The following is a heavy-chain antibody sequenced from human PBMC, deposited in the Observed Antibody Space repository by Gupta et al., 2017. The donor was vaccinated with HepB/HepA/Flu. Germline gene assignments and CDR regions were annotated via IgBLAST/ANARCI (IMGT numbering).Heavy chain of an antibody. Sequence: EVQLLESGRGLVQPGGSLRLSCAASGFTFDNYAMSWVRQAPGKGLEWVSGMSGSGTTTYYAGSVKGRFTISRDNSKNTVYLQTNSLGAEDTAVYYWAKARRGTQTMIAFDIWGQGTMITVSS. D-gene: IGHD1-1*01. J-gene: IGHJ3*02. CDR1: GFTFDNYA. V-gene: IGHV3-23*01. CDR2: MSGSGTTT. CDR3: AKARRGTQTMIAFDI.